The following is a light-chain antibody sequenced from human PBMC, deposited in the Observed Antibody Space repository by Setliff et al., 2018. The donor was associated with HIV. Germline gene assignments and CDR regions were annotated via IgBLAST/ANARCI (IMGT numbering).Light chain of an antibody. CDR2: EVT. CDR3: CSYASGGTYG. CDR1: SSDVGSFNL. V-gene: IGLV2-23*02. Sequence: QSVLAQPASVSGSPGQSITISCTGTSSDVGSFNLVSWHQQFPGKAPKLMIYEVTKRPSGVSNRFSDSKSGNTASLTISGLQAEDEADYYCCSYASGGTYGFGTGTKVT. J-gene: IGLJ1*01.